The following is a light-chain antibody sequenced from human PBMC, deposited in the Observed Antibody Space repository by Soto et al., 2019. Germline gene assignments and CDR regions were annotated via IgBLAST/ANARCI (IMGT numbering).Light chain of an antibody. CDR3: QQYGSSPPRYT. V-gene: IGKV3-20*01. J-gene: IGKJ2*01. CDR1: QSVSSSY. Sequence: EIVLTQSPGTLSLSPGERATLSCRASQSVSSSYLAWYQQKPGQAPRLLIYGASSRATGIPDRFSGSGSGTDSTLTISRLEPEDFAVYPCQQYGSSPPRYTFGQGT. CDR2: GAS.